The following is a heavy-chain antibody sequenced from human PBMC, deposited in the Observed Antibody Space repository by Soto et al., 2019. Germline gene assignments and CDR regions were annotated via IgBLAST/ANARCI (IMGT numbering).Heavy chain of an antibody. CDR3: TRDISRLDFWSRYYRVGLDV. V-gene: IGHV3-49*03. CDR1: GFTFCDYA. D-gene: IGHD3-3*01. CDR2: IRSKAYGGTT. Sequence: GGSLRLSCTASGFTFCDYAMSWFRQAPGKGLEWGGCIRSKAYGGTTEYAASVKGRCTISRDDSKSIAYLQMNSLTTEDTALYYSTRDISRLDFWSRYYRVGLDVRAQGTTVTVSS. J-gene: IGHJ6*02.